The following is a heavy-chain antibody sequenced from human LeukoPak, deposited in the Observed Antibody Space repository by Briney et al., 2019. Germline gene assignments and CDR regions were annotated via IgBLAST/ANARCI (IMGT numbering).Heavy chain of an antibody. J-gene: IGHJ6*03. V-gene: IGHV3-21*01. CDR2: ISSSGYSI. CDR1: GFTFSNFN. Sequence: GGSLRLSCAASGFTFSNFNMNWVRQAPGKGLEWVSCISSSGYSIYYADSVKGRFTISRDNAKNSLYLQMNSLRAEDTAVYYCARDLTDPPYYYYIDVWGKGTTVTISS. CDR3: ARDLTDPPYYYYIDV.